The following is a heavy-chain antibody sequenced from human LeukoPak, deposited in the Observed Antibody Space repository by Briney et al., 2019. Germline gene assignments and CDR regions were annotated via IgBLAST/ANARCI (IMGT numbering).Heavy chain of an antibody. CDR3: ARGKYHDY. J-gene: IGHJ4*02. CDR2: IYYSGLT. Sequence: ASETLSLTCTVSGGSISRSSYYWGWIRQPPGKGLEWIGSIYYSGLTYDNPSLKNRVTISVDTSKNQFSLKLSSVTAADTAVYYCARGKYHDYWGQGTLVTVSS. D-gene: IGHD6-6*01. V-gene: IGHV4-39*01. CDR1: GGSISRSSYY.